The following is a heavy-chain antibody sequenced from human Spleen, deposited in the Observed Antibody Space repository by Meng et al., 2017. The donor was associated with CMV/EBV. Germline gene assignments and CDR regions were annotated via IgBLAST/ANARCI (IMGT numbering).Heavy chain of an antibody. CDR1: GFTFRSYD. CDR3: ARDLFPRAVADPLLA. J-gene: IGHJ5*02. Sequence: ESLKISCTASGFTFRSYDMTWVRQAPGKGLEWVSDITYSGGRTFYADSVRGRFTISRDNAKNSLYLQMNSLRAEDTALYHCARDLFPRAVADPLLAWGQGTLVTVSS. D-gene: IGHD2-21*01. V-gene: IGHV3-23*01. CDR2: ITYSGGRT.